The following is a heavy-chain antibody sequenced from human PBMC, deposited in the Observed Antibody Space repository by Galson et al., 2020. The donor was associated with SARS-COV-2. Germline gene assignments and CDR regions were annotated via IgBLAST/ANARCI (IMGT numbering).Heavy chain of an antibody. CDR2: ISYDGSDK. CDR1: GFTFSSYA. V-gene: IGHV3-30*04. CDR3: ASSFDGLTPRDY. J-gene: IGHJ4*02. D-gene: IGHD7-27*01. Sequence: GGSLRLSCAASGFTFSSYALHWVRQAPGKGLEWVAVISYDGSDKDFADSVKGRFTISRDNSRNTLYLQMNSLTTEDTAMYYCASSFDGLTPRDYWGPGTLVTVSS.